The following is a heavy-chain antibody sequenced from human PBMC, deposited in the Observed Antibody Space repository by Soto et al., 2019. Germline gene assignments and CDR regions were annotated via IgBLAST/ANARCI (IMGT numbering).Heavy chain of an antibody. D-gene: IGHD4-17*01. J-gene: IGHJ4*02. CDR3: ARVRYGGYSYYFDY. V-gene: IGHV3-7*03. Sequence: GGSLRLSCAVSGFTFSRLWMGWVRQAPGRGLECVANIQQDGSEKYYVDSVKGRFTMSKDNVKNSLYLQMNSLGAEDTAVYYCARVRYGGYSYYFDYWGQGALVTVSS. CDR2: IQQDGSEK. CDR1: GFTFSRLW.